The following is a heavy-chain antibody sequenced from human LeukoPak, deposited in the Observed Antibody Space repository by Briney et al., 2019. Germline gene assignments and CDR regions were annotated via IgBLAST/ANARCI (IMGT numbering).Heavy chain of an antibody. CDR2: IYYSGST. V-gene: IGHV4-31*03. J-gene: IGHJ4*02. D-gene: IGHD4-23*01. CDR1: GGSISSGGYY. Sequence: SETLSLTCTVSGGSISSGGYYWSWIRQHPGKGLEWIGYIYYSGSTYYNQSLKSRVTISVDTSKNQFSLKLSSVTAADTSVYYCARWRNSLNFDYWGQGTLVTVSS. CDR3: ARWRNSLNFDY.